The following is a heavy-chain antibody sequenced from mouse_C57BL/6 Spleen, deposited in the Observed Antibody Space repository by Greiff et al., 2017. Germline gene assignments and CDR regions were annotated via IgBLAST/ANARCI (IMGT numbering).Heavy chain of an antibody. CDR3: ATVRAMDY. J-gene: IGHJ4*01. CDR1: GYTFTSYW. V-gene: IGHV1-69*01. CDR2: IDPADSYT. D-gene: IGHD1-1*01. Sequence: VQLQQPGAELVMPGASVKLPCKASGYTFTSYWMHWVKQRPGQGLEWIGEIDPADSYTNYNQKFKGKSTLTVDKSSSTAYMQLSSLTSEDSAVYYCATVRAMDYWGQGTSVTVSS.